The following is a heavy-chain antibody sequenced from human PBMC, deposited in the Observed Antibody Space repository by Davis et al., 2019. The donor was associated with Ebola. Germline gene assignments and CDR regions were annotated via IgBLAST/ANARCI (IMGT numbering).Heavy chain of an antibody. J-gene: IGHJ4*02. Sequence: GGSLRLSCAASGFTFSSYEMNWVRQAPGKGLEWVSYISSSGSTIYYADSVKGRFTISRDNSKNTLYLQMNSLRAEDTAVYYCARDLGDYGEGPVDYWGQGTLVTVSS. CDR2: ISSSGSTI. CDR1: GFTFSSYE. D-gene: IGHD4-17*01. V-gene: IGHV3-48*03. CDR3: ARDLGDYGEGPVDY.